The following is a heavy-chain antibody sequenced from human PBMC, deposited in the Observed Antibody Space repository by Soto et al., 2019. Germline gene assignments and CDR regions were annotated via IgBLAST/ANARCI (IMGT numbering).Heavy chain of an antibody. J-gene: IGHJ6*02. Sequence: EGQLVESGGGLVKSGGSLRLSCAASGFTCSSCTMNWVRQAPGKGLEWVSSISLSTNYIYYAASLRSLVTISRDNAKNTVYLEMSRLRPEDTAVYYCAIDFRLRDRGVMMGFVGLDVWSQGTTVIVSS. V-gene: IGHV3-21*02. CDR2: ISLSTNYI. D-gene: IGHD3-10*01. CDR3: AIDFRLRDRGVMMGFVGLDV. CDR1: GFTCSSCT.